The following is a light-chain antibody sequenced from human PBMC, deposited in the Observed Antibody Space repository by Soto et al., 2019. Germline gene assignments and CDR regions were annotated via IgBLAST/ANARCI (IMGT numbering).Light chain of an antibody. CDR3: QQYGSLSWT. CDR2: DAS. V-gene: IGKV3-20*01. Sequence: EIVLTQSPATLSLSPGERATLSCRASQSVSSYLAWYQQKPGQAPRLLIYDASNRATGIPDRFSGSGSGTDFTLTISRLEPEDFAVYYCQQYGSLSWTFGQGTKGDIK. CDR1: QSVSSY. J-gene: IGKJ1*01.